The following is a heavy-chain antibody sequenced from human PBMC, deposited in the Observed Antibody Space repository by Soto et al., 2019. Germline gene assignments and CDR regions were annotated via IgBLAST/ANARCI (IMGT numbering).Heavy chain of an antibody. CDR1: GYTFTRHG. J-gene: IGHJ6*02. V-gene: IGHV1-18*01. Sequence: QVQLLQSGPEVKKPGASVKVSCKASGYTFTRHGINWVRQAPGQGLEWMGWISTYNGNTNYAQKIQGRVTMTTDTSTSTAYMELRSLRSDDTAVYYCAAHRLGSYYYGMDVWGQGTAVTVSS. D-gene: IGHD6-25*01. CDR2: ISTYNGNT. CDR3: AAHRLGSYYYGMDV.